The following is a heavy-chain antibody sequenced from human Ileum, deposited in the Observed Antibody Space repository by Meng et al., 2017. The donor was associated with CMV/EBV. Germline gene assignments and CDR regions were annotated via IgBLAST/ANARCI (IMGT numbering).Heavy chain of an antibody. J-gene: IGHJ5*01. D-gene: IGHD6-13*01. CDR1: GFSVSSNY. V-gene: IGHV3-53*01. CDR3: ARDGYSSSGFVT. CDR2: IHSGGAT. Sequence: LSSAASGFSVSSNYLSGVRQAPGQGLEWVSIIHSGGATYYADSVKGRFTISRDNSKNTLYLQMNSLRAEDTAVYYCARDGYSSSGFVTWGHGTLVTVSS.